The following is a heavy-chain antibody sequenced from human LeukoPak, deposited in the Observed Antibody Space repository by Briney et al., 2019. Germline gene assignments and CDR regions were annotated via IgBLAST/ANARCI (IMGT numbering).Heavy chain of an antibody. V-gene: IGHV1-2*02. CDR2: INPNSGGT. CDR3: ARDEGGLGYYYYYMDV. D-gene: IGHD6-6*01. J-gene: IGHJ6*03. CDR1: GYTFTGYY. Sequence: ALVKVSCKASGYTFTGYYMHWVRQAPGQGLEWMGWINPNSGGTNYAQKFQGRVTMTRDTSISTAYMELSRLRSDDTAVYYCARDEGGLGYYYYYMDVWGKGTTVTVSS.